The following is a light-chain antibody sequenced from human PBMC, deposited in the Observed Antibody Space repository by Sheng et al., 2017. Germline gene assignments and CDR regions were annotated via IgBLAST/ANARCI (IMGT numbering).Light chain of an antibody. Sequence: QSVLTQPPSLSAAPGQKVTISCSGSSSNIGNNYVSWYQQLPRTAPKLLIYDNNVRPSGIPDRFSGSKSGTSATLDITGLQTGDEADYYCGTWDSSLSAGVFGTGTKVTV. CDR1: SSNIGNNY. J-gene: IGLJ1*01. CDR3: GTWDSSLSAGV. V-gene: IGLV1-51*01. CDR2: DNN.